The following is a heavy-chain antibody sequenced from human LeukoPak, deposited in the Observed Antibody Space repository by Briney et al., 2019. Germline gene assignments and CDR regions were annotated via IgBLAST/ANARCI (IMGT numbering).Heavy chain of an antibody. CDR3: ARALKVATITSHWFDP. CDR2: INQDGSEK. CDR1: GFTFNNYW. D-gene: IGHD5-12*01. Sequence: GGSLRLSCAASGFTFNNYWMTWVRQAPGKGLEWVANINQDGSEKYYVDSVKGRFTISRDNAQNSLYLQVNSLRAEDTAVYYCARALKVATITSHWFDPWGQGTLVTVSS. V-gene: IGHV3-7*01. J-gene: IGHJ5*02.